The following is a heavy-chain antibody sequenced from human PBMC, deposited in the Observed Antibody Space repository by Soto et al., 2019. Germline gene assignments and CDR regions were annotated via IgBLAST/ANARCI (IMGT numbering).Heavy chain of an antibody. D-gene: IGHD3-3*01. V-gene: IGHV3-33*01. CDR1: GFTLSSYG. J-gene: IGHJ4*02. Sequence: GGSLRLSCAASGFTLSSYGMHWVRQAPGKGLEWVAVIWYDGNNKYYADSVKGRFTISRDNSKNTLYLQMNSLRAEDTAIYYCTRVSRSGYYPKYWGQGTLVTVSS. CDR3: TRVSRSGYYPKY. CDR2: IWYDGNNK.